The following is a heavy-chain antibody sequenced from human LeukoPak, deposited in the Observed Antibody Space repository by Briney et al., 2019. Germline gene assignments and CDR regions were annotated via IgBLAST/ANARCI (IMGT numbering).Heavy chain of an antibody. D-gene: IGHD6-13*01. J-gene: IGHJ3*02. CDR3: ARLIAAAPDAFDI. Sequence: PSETLSLTCTVSAGSISSTNYYWGWIRQPPGKGLEWIGSIYYSESTFYNPSLKSRVTISVDTSKNQFSLKVSSVTAADTAVYYCARLIAAAPDAFDIWGQGTMVTVSS. V-gene: IGHV4-39*01. CDR1: AGSISSTNYY. CDR2: IYYSEST.